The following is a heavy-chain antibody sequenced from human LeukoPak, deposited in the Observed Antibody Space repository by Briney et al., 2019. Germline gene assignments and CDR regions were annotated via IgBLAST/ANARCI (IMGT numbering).Heavy chain of an antibody. CDR2: ISNSGKTI. CDR1: GFALSDYY. CDR3: ARETATSSSWYDY. D-gene: IGHD6-13*01. J-gene: IGHJ4*02. V-gene: IGHV3-11*01. Sequence: GGSLRLSCAASGFALSDYYMSWIRQAPGKGLEWISYISNSGKTIYYAHSVKDRFTISRDNAKNSLYLQMNSPRAEDTAVYYCARETATSSSWYDYWGQGTLVTVSS.